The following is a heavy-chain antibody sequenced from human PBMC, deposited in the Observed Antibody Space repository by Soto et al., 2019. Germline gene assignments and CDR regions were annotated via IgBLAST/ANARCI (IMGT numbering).Heavy chain of an antibody. CDR3: AKYRSVYCSSTSCYRYYFDY. CDR2: ISGSGGST. J-gene: IGHJ4*02. Sequence: GGSLRLSCAASGLTFGSFAMSWIRQAPGKGLKWVSAISGSGGSTYYADSVKGRFTISRDNSKNTLYLQMNSLRAEDTAVYYCAKYRSVYCSSTSCYRYYFDYWGQGTLVTVSS. CDR1: GLTFGSFA. V-gene: IGHV3-23*01. D-gene: IGHD2-2*01.